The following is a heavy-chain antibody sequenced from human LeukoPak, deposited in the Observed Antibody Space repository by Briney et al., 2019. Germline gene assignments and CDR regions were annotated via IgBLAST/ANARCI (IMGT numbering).Heavy chain of an antibody. D-gene: IGHD3-9*01. CDR3: ARGKVAYDILTGPAEYFQH. V-gene: IGHV3-7*01. CDR2: VRPDGREQ. J-gene: IGHJ1*01. Sequence: GGSLRLSCSASGFTFNTYWMSWVRQAPGKGLQWVANVRPDGREQRYVDSVKGRFTISRDNAKNTLYLQMNSLRAEDTAVYYCARGKVAYDILTGPAEYFQHWGQGTLVTVSS. CDR1: GFTFNTYW.